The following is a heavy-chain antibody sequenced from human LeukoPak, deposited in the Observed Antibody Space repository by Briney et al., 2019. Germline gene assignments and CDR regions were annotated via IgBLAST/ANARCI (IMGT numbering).Heavy chain of an antibody. CDR1: GFNFDKYA. Sequence: GGSLRLSCTASGFNFDKYAMHRVRQRPGKGLEWVSTISGGGDIIYYADSVKGRFTISRDNSKNTLNLQMNSLRAEDTAIYYCAKYAITSRSWFDPWGQGTLVTVSS. D-gene: IGHD2-8*01. CDR3: AKYAITSRSWFDP. J-gene: IGHJ5*02. V-gene: IGHV3-23*01. CDR2: ISGGGDII.